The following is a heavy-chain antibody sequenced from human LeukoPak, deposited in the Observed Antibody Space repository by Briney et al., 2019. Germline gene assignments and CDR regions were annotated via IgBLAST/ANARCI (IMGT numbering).Heavy chain of an antibody. CDR1: GGSISSGSYY. CDR3: ARELSSGLFDY. Sequence: TSETLSLTCTVSGGSISSGSYYWSWIRQPAGKGLEWIGHIHTSGSTNYNPSLKSRVTISVDTSKNQFSLKLSSVTAADTAVYYCARELSSGLFDYWGQGTLVTVSS. CDR2: IHTSGST. J-gene: IGHJ4*02. V-gene: IGHV4-61*09. D-gene: IGHD3-22*01.